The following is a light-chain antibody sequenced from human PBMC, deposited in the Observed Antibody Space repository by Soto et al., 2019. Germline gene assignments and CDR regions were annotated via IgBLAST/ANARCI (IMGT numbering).Light chain of an antibody. CDR1: ETVATN. Sequence: VMTQSPSTLSLSPGERATLSCWAIETVATNLAWYQQKPGQAPRLLISGASTRAAGISDRFRGSGSGTEFTLTISSLRSEDSAIYYCQQYFEWPPMTFGQGTKVDIK. CDR3: QQYFEWPPMT. V-gene: IGKV3-15*01. CDR2: GAS. J-gene: IGKJ1*01.